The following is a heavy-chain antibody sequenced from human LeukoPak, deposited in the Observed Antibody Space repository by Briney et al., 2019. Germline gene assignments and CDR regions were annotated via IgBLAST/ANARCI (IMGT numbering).Heavy chain of an antibody. V-gene: IGHV1-69*13. CDR3: AREVGSRRYQLLSPRFDP. D-gene: IGHD2-2*01. J-gene: IGHJ5*02. Sequence: SVKVSCKASGGTFSSYAISWVRQAPGQGLEWMGGIIPIFGTANYAQKFQGRVTITADESTSTAYMELSSLRSEDTAVYYCAREVGSRRYQLLSPRFDPWGQGTLVTVSS. CDR2: IIPIFGTA. CDR1: GGTFSSYA.